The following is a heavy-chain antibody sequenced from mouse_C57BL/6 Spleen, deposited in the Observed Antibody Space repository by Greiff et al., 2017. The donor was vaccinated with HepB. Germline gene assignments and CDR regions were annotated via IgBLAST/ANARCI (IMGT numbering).Heavy chain of an antibody. J-gene: IGHJ2*01. CDR3: ARPYSNDDQPFDY. D-gene: IGHD2-12*01. CDR2: IYPGDGDT. CDR1: GYAFSSSW. Sequence: VQLQQSGPELVKPGASVKISCKASGYAFSSSWMNWVKQRPGKGLEWIGRIYPGDGDTNYNGKFKGKATLTADKSSSTAYMQLSSLTSEDSAVYFCARPYSNDDQPFDYWGQGTTLTVSS. V-gene: IGHV1-82*01.